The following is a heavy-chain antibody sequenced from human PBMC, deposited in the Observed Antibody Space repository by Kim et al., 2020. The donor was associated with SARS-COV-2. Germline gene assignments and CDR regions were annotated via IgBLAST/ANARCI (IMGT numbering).Heavy chain of an antibody. Sequence: SETLSLTCAVYGGSFSGYYWSWIRQPPGKGLEWIGEINHSGSTNYNPSLKSRVTISVDTSKNQFSLKLSSVTAADTAVYYCARARQRWFGEPQYFDYWG. V-gene: IGHV4-34*01. D-gene: IGHD3-10*01. CDR2: INHSGST. J-gene: IGHJ4*01. CDR1: GGSFSGYY. CDR3: ARARQRWFGEPQYFDY.